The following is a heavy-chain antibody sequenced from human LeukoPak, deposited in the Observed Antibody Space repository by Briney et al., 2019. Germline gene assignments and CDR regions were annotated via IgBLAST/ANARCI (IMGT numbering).Heavy chain of an antibody. Sequence: GGSLRLSCAASGFTFSSYAMHWVRQALGKGLEWVAVISYDGSNKYYADSVKGRFTISRDNSKNTLYLQMNSLRAEDTAVYYCARDQGMTTVTTGAPSPPVYYYGMDVWGQGTMVTVSS. D-gene: IGHD4-17*01. CDR1: GFTFSSYA. CDR3: ARDQGMTTVTTGAPSPPVYYYGMDV. J-gene: IGHJ6*02. CDR2: ISYDGSNK. V-gene: IGHV3-30-3*01.